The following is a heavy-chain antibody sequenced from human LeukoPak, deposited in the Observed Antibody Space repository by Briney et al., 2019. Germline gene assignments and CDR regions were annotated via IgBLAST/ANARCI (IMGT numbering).Heavy chain of an antibody. V-gene: IGHV3-74*01. CDR3: ARDRETYYDILTGYYTLGDAFDI. J-gene: IGHJ3*02. Sequence: PGGCLRLSCAASGFTFSTYWMHWVRQAPGKGLVWVSRINRDGSSTSYADSVKGRFTISRDNAKNTLYLQMNSLRAEDTAVYYCARDRETYYDILTGYYTLGDAFDIWGQGTMVTVSS. CDR1: GFTFSTYW. D-gene: IGHD3-9*01. CDR2: INRDGSST.